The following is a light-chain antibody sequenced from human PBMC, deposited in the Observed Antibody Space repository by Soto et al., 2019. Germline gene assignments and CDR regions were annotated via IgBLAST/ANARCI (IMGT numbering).Light chain of an antibody. CDR3: QKYGSALT. CDR2: AAS. V-gene: IGKV3-20*01. Sequence: EIVLTQSPGTLSLSPGERATLSCRASQSVSSNYLAWYQHKPGQGPRLLIYAASSRATGIPDRFSGSGSGTDFTLTISRLEPEDSALYYCQKYGSALTFGPGTKVEIK. J-gene: IGKJ3*01. CDR1: QSVSSNY.